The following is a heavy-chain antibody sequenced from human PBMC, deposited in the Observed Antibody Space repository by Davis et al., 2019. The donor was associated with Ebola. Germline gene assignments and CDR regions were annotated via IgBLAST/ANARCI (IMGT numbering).Heavy chain of an antibody. CDR3: AKREGFGKLPRYYFDH. CDR1: GFTFSSYG. CDR2: ISYDGGDK. J-gene: IGHJ4*02. V-gene: IGHV3-30*18. Sequence: GGSLRLSCAASGFTFSSYGIHWVRQAPGKGLEWLAFISYDGGDKYYADAVKGRFTISRDKSQNTVYLQMNSLRAEDTAVYYCAKREGFGKLPRYYFDHWGQGTLVTVSS. D-gene: IGHD3-10*01.